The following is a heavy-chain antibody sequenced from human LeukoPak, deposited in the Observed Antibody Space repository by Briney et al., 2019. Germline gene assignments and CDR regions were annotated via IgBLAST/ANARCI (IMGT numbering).Heavy chain of an antibody. CDR2: IYYSGST. V-gene: IGHV4-59*01. J-gene: IGHJ4*02. Sequence: SEILSLTCTVSGGSISSYYWSWIRQPPGKGLEWIGYIYYSGSTNYNPSLKSRVTISVDTSKNQFSLKLSSVTAADTAMYYCARNFETSGYSALFDYWGQGTLVTVSS. CDR3: ARNFETSGYSALFDY. CDR1: GGSISSYY. D-gene: IGHD5-12*01.